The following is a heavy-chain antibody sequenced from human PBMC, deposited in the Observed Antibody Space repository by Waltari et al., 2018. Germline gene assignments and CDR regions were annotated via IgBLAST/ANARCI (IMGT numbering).Heavy chain of an antibody. Sequence: QVQLQESGPGLVKPSETLSLTCAVSGYSISSGYYWGWIRQPPGKGLEWIGRIYHSGSTYYNPSLKSRVTISVDTSKNQFSLKLSSVTAADTAVYYCARSSITMVQGVISYWGQGTLVTVSS. D-gene: IGHD3-10*01. CDR3: ARSSITMVQGVISY. CDR2: IYHSGST. CDR1: GYSISSGYY. V-gene: IGHV4-38-2*01. J-gene: IGHJ4*02.